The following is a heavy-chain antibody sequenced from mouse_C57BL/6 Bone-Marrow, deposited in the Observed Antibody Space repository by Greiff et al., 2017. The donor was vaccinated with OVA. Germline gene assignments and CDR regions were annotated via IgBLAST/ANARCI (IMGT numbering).Heavy chain of an antibody. V-gene: IGHV7-1*01. CDR1: GFTFSDFY. D-gene: IGHD4-1*01. CDR3: ARAPLTGTGYFDV. Sequence: EVQLVESGGGLVQSGRSLRLSCATSGFTFSDFYMEWVRQAPGKGLEWIAASRNKANDYTTEYSASVKGRFIVSRDTSQSILYLQMNALRAEDTAIYYCARAPLTGTGYFDVWGTGTTVTVSS. J-gene: IGHJ1*03. CDR2: SRNKANDYTT.